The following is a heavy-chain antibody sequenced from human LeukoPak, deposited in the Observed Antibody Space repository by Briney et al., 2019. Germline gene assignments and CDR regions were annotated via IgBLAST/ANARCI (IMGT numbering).Heavy chain of an antibody. CDR1: GFTFSSYS. CDR3: AKGRYCSSTSCDYYYYYMDV. J-gene: IGHJ6*03. V-gene: IGHV3-23*01. Sequence: GGSLRLSCAASGFTFSSYSMNWVRQAPGKGLEWVSAISGSGGSTYYADSVKGRFTISRDNSKNTLYLQMNSLRAEDTAVYYCAKGRYCSSTSCDYYYYYMDVWGKGTTVTVSS. CDR2: ISGSGGST. D-gene: IGHD2-2*01.